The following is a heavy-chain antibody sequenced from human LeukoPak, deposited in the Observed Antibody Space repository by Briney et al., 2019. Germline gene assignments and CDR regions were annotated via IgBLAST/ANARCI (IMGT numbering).Heavy chain of an antibody. CDR1: GFTVSSNY. CDR3: AREYFGAFDI. V-gene: IGHV3-66*01. Sequence: GGSLRLSCAASGFTVSSNYMSWVRQAPGKGLEWVSVIYSGGSTYYADSVKGRFTISRDNSKNTLYLQMNSLRAEDTAVYCCAREYFGAFDIWGQGTMVTVSS. J-gene: IGHJ3*02. CDR2: IYSGGST. D-gene: IGHD2/OR15-2a*01.